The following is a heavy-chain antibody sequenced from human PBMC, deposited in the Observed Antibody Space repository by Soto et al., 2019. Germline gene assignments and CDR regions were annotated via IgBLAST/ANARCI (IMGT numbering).Heavy chain of an antibody. J-gene: IGHJ4*02. CDR3: ARVAY. CDR1: GFTFRRVS. CDR2: ISSGSSDT. V-gene: IGHV3-21*01. Sequence: VSLRLSCEASGFTFRRVSMNWVRRVPGKGLEWVASISSGSSDTWYADSVKGRFIISRDNAQNSLFLQMNTLRPEDTAMYYCARVAYSGPGTQVTVSS.